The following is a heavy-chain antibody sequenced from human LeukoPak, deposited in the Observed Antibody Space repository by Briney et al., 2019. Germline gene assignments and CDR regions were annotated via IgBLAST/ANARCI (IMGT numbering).Heavy chain of an antibody. D-gene: IGHD6-19*01. CDR3: ARDRVSAVAGAPFDY. J-gene: IGHJ4*02. CDR2: INAGNGNT. V-gene: IGHV1-3*01. Sequence: GASVKVSCKASGYTFTSYAMHWVRQAPGQRLEWMGWINAGNGNTKYSQKFQGRVTITADESTSTAYMELSSLRSEDTAVYYCARDRVSAVAGAPFDYWGQGTLVTVSS. CDR1: GYTFTSYA.